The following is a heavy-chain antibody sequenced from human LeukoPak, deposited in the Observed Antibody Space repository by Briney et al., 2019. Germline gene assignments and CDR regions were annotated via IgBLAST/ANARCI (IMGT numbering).Heavy chain of an antibody. D-gene: IGHD1-26*01. J-gene: IGHJ4*02. Sequence: SETLSLTCTVSGGSISSSSYYWGWIRQPPGKGLEWIGNIYYSGSTYYNPSLKSRVTISVDTSKNQFSLKLSSVTAADTAFYYCARRHSGSSNIDYWGQGTLVTVSS. CDR2: IYYSGST. CDR3: ARRHSGSSNIDY. CDR1: GGSISSSSYY. V-gene: IGHV4-39*01.